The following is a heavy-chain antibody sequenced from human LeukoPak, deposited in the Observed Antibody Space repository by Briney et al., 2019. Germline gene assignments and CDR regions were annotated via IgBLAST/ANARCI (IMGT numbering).Heavy chain of an antibody. Sequence: TGGSLRLSCTASGFTFGDYAMSWFRQAPGKGLEWVAIISYDGSNEYYADSVKGRFTISRDNAKNTPYLQMRAADAAVYYCARDKGTSYLSSFDYWGQGTLVTVSS. D-gene: IGHD6-6*01. CDR1: GFTFGDYA. J-gene: IGHJ4*02. CDR2: ISYDGSNE. V-gene: IGHV3-30*04. CDR3: ARDKGTSYLSSFDY.